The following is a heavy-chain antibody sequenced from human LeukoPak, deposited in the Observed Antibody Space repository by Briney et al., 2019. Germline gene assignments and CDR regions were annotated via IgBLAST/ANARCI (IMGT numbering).Heavy chain of an antibody. Sequence: SETLSLTCTVSGGSMSSNYWSWIRHPPGKGLEWFGYIYYSGSANYNPSLMSRVSISVDTSKNQFSLKLSSVTAADTAVYYCTKHPSIVAPLDYWGQGTLVTVSS. CDR3: TKHPSIVAPLDY. V-gene: IGHV4-59*08. J-gene: IGHJ4*02. CDR1: GGSMSSNY. D-gene: IGHD5-12*01. CDR2: IYYSGSA.